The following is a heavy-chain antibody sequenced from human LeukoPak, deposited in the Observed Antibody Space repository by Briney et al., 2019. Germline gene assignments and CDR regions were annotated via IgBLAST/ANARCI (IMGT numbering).Heavy chain of an antibody. J-gene: IGHJ3*02. CDR1: GYTFTSYY. CDR2: INPSGGST. D-gene: IGHD6-19*01. Sequence: ASVKVSCKASGYTFTSYYMHWVRQAPGQGLEWMGIINPSGGSTSYAQKFQGRVNMTKDKSTSTVYTELSSLRSEDTAVYYCARQWLEHAFNIWGQGTMVTVSS. CDR3: ARQWLEHAFNI. V-gene: IGHV1-46*03.